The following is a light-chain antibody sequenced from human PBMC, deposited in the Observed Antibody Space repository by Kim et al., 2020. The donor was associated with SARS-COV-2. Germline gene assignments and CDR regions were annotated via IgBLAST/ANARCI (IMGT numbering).Light chain of an antibody. CDR1: QCVSRW. J-gene: IGKJ1*01. V-gene: IGKV1-5*01. CDR3: QHRQT. Sequence: STLSASVGARVPLTCRASQCVSRWLAWYQQKPGKAPKLLIYDGSNLQSGVPSRFSGSGSGTEFTLTISSLQPDDFAIYYCQHRQTFGQGTKVDIK. CDR2: DGS.